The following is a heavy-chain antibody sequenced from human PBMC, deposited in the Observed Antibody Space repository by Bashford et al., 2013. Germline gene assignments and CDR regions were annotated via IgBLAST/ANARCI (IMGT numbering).Heavy chain of an antibody. CDR2: VYYSGST. V-gene: IGHV4-59*01. CDR3: AREENNWFDP. J-gene: IGHJ5*02. CDR1: GDSISSYY. Sequence: SETLSLTCTVSGDSISSYYWSWIRQPPGKGLEWIGYVYYSGSTNYNPSLKSRVTISVDTSKNQFSLKLNSMTAADTAVYYCAREENNWFDPWGQGTLVTVSS.